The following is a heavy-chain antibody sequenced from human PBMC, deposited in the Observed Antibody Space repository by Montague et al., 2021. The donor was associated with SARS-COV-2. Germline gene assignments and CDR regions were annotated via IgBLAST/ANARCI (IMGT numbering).Heavy chain of an antibody. V-gene: IGHV3-30*04. CDR3: ARAGGAFWFRASLAQLSD. D-gene: IGHD3-10*01. CDR1: GFTFNNYA. Sequence: SLRLSCAASGFTFNNYALHWVRQAPGKGLQWVAVISYDGSIQHYADSVKGRFTISRDHSKNTLSLQMDSLRTEDTAVYFCARAGGAFWFRASLAQLSDWGQGTLVTVSS. CDR2: ISYDGSIQ. J-gene: IGHJ4*02.